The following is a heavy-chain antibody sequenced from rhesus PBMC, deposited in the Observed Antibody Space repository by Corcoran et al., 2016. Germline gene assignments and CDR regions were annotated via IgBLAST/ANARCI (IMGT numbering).Heavy chain of an antibody. Sequence: QVQLQESGPGVVKPSETLSLTCAVSGYSISSGYDWSWIRQPPGKGLEWIGYIYGSRRDPNYNPSLNNRVTISKDTSKNQFSLKLSSVTAADTAVYYCARLGGTGYYVFDYWGQGVLVTVSS. CDR3: ARLGGTGYYVFDY. J-gene: IGHJ4*01. V-gene: IGHV4-76*01. CDR1: GYSISSGYD. CDR2: IYGSRRDP. D-gene: IGHD3-3*01.